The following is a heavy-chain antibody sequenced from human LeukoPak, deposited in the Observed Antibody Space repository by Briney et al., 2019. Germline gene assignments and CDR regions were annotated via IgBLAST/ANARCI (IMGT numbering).Heavy chain of an antibody. Sequence: GASVKVSCKASGYTFTSYGISWVRQAPGQGLEWMGWISAYNGNTNYAQKLQGRVTMTTDTSTSTAYMELRSLRSDDTAVYYCARDRIGWNTHAFDIWGQGTMVTVSS. J-gene: IGHJ3*02. D-gene: IGHD1/OR15-1a*01. CDR3: ARDRIGWNTHAFDI. CDR2: ISAYNGNT. CDR1: GYTFTSYG. V-gene: IGHV1-18*01.